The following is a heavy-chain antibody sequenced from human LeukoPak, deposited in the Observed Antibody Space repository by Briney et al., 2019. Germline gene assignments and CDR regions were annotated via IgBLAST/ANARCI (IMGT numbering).Heavy chain of an antibody. Sequence: GASVKVSCKASGYTFTRYAMNWVRQAPGQGLEWMGWINTNTGNPTYAQGFTGRFVFSLDTSVSTAYLQISSLKAEDTAVYYCARQVGTASSHDFGHWGHGTLVTVSS. CDR3: ARQVGTASSHDFGH. J-gene: IGHJ4*01. CDR1: GYTFTRYA. D-gene: IGHD2-21*02. CDR2: INTNTGNP. V-gene: IGHV7-4-1*02.